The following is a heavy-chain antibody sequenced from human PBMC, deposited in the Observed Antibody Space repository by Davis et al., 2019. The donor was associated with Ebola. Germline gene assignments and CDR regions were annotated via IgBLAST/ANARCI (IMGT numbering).Heavy chain of an antibody. V-gene: IGHV3-74*03. CDR1: GFTFSGYW. D-gene: IGHD3-16*01. Sequence: GESLKISCAASGFTFSGYWMHWVRQAPGKGLVWVSRIKSDGSGGAYADSVRGRFTISRDNAKNTVYLQMNSLRVEDAAVYYCTRDFDWDGGYWGQGTLVTVSP. CDR3: TRDFDWDGGY. CDR2: IKSDGSGG. J-gene: IGHJ4*02.